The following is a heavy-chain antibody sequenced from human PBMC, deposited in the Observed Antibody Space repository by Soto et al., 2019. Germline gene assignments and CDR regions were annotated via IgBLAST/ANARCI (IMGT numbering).Heavy chain of an antibody. J-gene: IGHJ6*02. V-gene: IGHV1-69*01. CDR3: ARAPREVVVVPAPQIGYYYGMDV. CDR1: GGTFSSYA. Sequence: QVQLVQSGAEVKKPGSSVKVSCKASGGTFSSYAISWVRQAPGQGIEWMGGIIPIFGTANYAQKFQGRVTITADESTSTAYMELSSLRSEDTAVYYCARAPREVVVVPAPQIGYYYGMDVWGQGTTVTVSS. D-gene: IGHD2-2*01. CDR2: IIPIFGTA.